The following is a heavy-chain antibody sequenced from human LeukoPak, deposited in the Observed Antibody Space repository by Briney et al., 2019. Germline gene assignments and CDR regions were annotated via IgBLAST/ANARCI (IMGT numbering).Heavy chain of an antibody. D-gene: IGHD3-22*01. V-gene: IGHV4-59*01. Sequence: SETLSLTCTVSGGSISSYYWSWIRQSPGKGLEWVGYTYDSGRTNYNPSLKSRVTVSVDTSKNQFSLKLSSVTAADTAVYYCARDKGYDSSGLDYWGQGTLVTVSS. CDR1: GGSISSYY. CDR2: TYDSGRT. CDR3: ARDKGYDSSGLDY. J-gene: IGHJ4*02.